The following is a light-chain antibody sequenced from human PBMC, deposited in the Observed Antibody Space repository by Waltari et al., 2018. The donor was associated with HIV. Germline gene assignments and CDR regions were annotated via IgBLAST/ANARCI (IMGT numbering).Light chain of an antibody. CDR1: SSNIGSNH. V-gene: IGLV1-47*01. CDR3: AVWDVSLNGRV. J-gene: IGLJ3*02. CDR2: RNY. Sequence: QSVLSQPPSASGTPGQRVTFSCSGSSSNIGSNHVYWYQQFPGTAPKLLIDRNYQRPSGVPDRFSGSKSGTSASLAISGLRSEDEADYYCAVWDVSLNGRVFGGGTKLTVL.